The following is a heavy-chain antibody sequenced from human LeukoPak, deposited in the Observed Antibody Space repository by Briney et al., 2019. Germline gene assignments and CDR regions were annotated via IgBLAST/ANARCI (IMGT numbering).Heavy chain of an antibody. Sequence: GASVKVSCRASGYTFTDYYMHWVRQAPGQGLEWMGWINPNSGVTNYAQNFQGRVTMTRATSISTAYMELSSMRSYDTAVYYCATTNAATTRLDYWGQGTLVTVSS. CDR1: GYTFTDYY. D-gene: IGHD5-12*01. CDR2: INPNSGVT. V-gene: IGHV1-2*02. J-gene: IGHJ4*02. CDR3: ATTNAATTRLDY.